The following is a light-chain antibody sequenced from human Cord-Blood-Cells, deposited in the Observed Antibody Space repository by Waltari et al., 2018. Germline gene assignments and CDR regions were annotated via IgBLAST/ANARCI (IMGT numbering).Light chain of an antibody. CDR3: QQRSNWPT. CDR1: QHVSSY. Sequence: EIALTKSPATLPLSPGERATLTCRASQHVSSYLAWYQQEPDQALRLVIYDASNRATGSPARFRGSGSGTDFPLAISSLEPEDLAVYFCQQRSNWPTVGGGTKVEIK. J-gene: IGKJ4*01. V-gene: IGKV3-11*01. CDR2: DAS.